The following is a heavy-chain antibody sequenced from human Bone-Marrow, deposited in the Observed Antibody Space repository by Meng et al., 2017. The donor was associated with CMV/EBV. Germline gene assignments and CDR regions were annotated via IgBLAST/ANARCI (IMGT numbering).Heavy chain of an antibody. CDR3: ARGLYGPDY. CDR2: IHYDGSDE. D-gene: IGHD3-10*01. V-gene: IGHV3-30*02. CDR1: GFTFSTYH. Sequence: GGSLRLSCAASGFTFSTYHMHWVRQAPGKGLEWVAFIHYDGSDEYYADSVRGRFTISRDNSKSTLYLQMNSLRVEDTALYFCARGLYGPDYWGQGTLITVSS. J-gene: IGHJ4*02.